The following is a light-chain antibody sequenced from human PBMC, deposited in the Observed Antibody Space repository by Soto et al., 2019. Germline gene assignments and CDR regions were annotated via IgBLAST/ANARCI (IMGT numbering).Light chain of an antibody. CDR1: SSDVGGYPY. Sequence: QSALTQPASLSGSPRQSVTISCSGTSSDVGGYPYVSWYQQHPGQAPKLILYEVSMRPSGSSNRLSGSKSGNTASLTVSGLQAEDETSSYCSSFTSRNNDVFGSGTKLTVL. CDR3: SSFTSRNNDV. J-gene: IGLJ6*01. V-gene: IGLV2-14*01. CDR2: EVS.